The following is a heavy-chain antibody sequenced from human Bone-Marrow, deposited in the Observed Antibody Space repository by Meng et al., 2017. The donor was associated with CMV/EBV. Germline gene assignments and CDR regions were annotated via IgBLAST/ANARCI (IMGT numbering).Heavy chain of an antibody. CDR3: ARAGYCSSTSCYSSHYGMDV. D-gene: IGHD2-2*02. CDR1: GFTFSNAW. V-gene: IGHV3-73*01. CDR2: IRSKANSYAT. Sequence: GGSLRLSCAASGFTFSNAWMSWVRQASGKGLEWVGRIRSKANSYATAYAASVKGRFTISRDDSKNTAYLQMNSLKTEDTAVYYCARAGYCSSTSCYSSHYGMDVWGQGTTVTVYS. J-gene: IGHJ6*02.